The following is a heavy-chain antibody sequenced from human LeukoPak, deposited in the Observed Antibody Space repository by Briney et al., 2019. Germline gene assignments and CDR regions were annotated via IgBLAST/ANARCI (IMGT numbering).Heavy chain of an antibody. J-gene: IGHJ4*02. V-gene: IGHV3-43*02. D-gene: IGHD3-3*01. Sequence: GSLRLSCAASGFTFDDYAMHWVRQAPGKGLEWVSLISGDGGSTYYADSVKGRFTISRDNSKNSLYLQMNSLRTEDTALYYCAKGRFRLRFLEWRAPYFDYWGQGTLVTVSS. CDR2: ISGDGGST. CDR1: GFTFDDYA. CDR3: AKGRFRLRFLEWRAPYFDY.